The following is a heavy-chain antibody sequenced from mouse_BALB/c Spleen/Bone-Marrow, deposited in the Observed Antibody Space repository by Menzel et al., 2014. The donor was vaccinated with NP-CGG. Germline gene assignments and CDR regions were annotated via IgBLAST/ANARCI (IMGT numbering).Heavy chain of an antibody. V-gene: IGHV1S34*01. Sequence: LVKTGASVRISCKASGYSFTGYYMHWVKQSHGKSLEWIGYISCYNGATSYNQKFKGKATFTVDTSSSTAYMQFNSLTSEDSAVYYCARGDGYYADFDYWGQGTTLTVSS. J-gene: IGHJ2*01. D-gene: IGHD2-3*01. CDR3: ARGDGYYADFDY. CDR2: ISCYNGAT. CDR1: GYSFTGYY.